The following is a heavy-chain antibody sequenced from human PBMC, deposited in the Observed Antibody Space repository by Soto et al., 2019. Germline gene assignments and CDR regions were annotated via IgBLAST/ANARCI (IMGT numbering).Heavy chain of an antibody. CDR3: ATLFSGSYEVY. Sequence: GGSLRLSCAASGFTFSSYGMHWVRQAPGKGLEWVAVISYDGSNKYYADSVKGRFTISRDNSKNTLYLQMNSLRAEDTAVYYCATLFSGSYEVYWGQGTLVTVSS. J-gene: IGHJ4*02. CDR2: ISYDGSNK. D-gene: IGHD1-26*01. CDR1: GFTFSSYG. V-gene: IGHV3-30*03.